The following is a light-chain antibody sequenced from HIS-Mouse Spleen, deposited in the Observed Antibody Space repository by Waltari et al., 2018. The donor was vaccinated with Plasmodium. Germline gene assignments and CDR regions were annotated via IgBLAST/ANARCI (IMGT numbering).Light chain of an antibody. Sequence: SYELTQPPSVTVSPGQTARITCSGAALPTKYAYWYQQKPGQAPVLVIYKDSERPSGIPERFSGSSSGTTVTLTISGVQAEDEADYYCQSADSSGTYWVFGGGTKLTVL. CDR2: KDS. J-gene: IGLJ3*02. V-gene: IGLV3-25*03. CDR3: QSADSSGTYWV. CDR1: ALPTKY.